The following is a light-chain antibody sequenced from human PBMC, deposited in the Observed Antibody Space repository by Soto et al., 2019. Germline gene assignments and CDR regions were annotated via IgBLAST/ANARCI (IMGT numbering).Light chain of an antibody. V-gene: IGKV4-1*01. CDR2: WAS. CDR1: QSVLYSSNNKNY. CDR3: QQYYSTPVT. J-gene: IGKJ1*01. Sequence: DIVMTQSPDSLAVSLGERATINCKSSQSVLYSSNNKNYLAWYQQKPGQPPKLLIYWASTRESGVPDRFSGSGSGTDFPLPIRSLQAEDVAVYYCQQYYSTPVTFGQGTKVEIK.